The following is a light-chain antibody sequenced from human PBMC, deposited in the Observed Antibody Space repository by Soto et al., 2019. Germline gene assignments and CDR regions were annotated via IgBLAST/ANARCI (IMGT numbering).Light chain of an antibody. V-gene: IGKV3-15*01. Sequence: EIVMTQSPATLSVSPGERVTLSCMASQSVGSDLAWYQQNPGQAPRLLIHGASTRATGIPARFSGSGSGTEFTLTISGLQSEDFAVYYCQQYYNWPWTFGQGTKVDIK. CDR1: QSVGSD. CDR3: QQYYNWPWT. J-gene: IGKJ1*01. CDR2: GAS.